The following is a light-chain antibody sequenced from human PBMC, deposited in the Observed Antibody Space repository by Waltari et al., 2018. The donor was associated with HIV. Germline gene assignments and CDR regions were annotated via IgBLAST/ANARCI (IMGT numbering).Light chain of an antibody. Sequence: QSAPTQPASVSGSPVQSITISCTGTSSDVGGYNYVSWYQQHPGKAPKRMIYDVSHRPSGVSNRFSGSKSGNTASLTISGLQAEDEADYYCSSYTSSSTPPFGGGTKLTVL. CDR1: SSDVGGYNY. CDR3: SSYTSSSTPP. CDR2: DVS. V-gene: IGLV2-14*01. J-gene: IGLJ2*01.